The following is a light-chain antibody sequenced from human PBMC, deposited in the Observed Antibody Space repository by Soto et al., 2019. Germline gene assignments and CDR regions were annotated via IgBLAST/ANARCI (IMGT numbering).Light chain of an antibody. CDR3: SSYTSSTTNV. J-gene: IGLJ1*01. CDR2: DVS. V-gene: IGLV2-14*03. CDR1: SSDVGGYNY. Sequence: QAVVTQPAAVSGSPGQSITISCTGTSSDVGGYNYVSWYQQHPGKAPKLLINDVSNRPSGISDRFSGSKSGNTASLTISGLQAEDEADYYCSSYTSSTTNVFGTGTQLTVL.